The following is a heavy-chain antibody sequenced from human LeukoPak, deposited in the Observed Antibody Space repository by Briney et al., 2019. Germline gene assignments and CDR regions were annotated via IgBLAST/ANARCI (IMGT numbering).Heavy chain of an antibody. V-gene: IGHV3-30*02. J-gene: IGHJ6*03. CDR3: AKAQVVRGVTYYYYYMDV. CDR1: GFTFSSYW. Sequence: GGSLRLSCAASGFTFSSYWMSWVRQAPGKGLEWVAFIRYDGSNKYYADSVKGRFTISRDNSKNTLYLQMNSLRAEDTAVYYCAKAQVVRGVTYYYYYMDVWGKGTTVTISS. CDR2: IRYDGSNK. D-gene: IGHD3-10*01.